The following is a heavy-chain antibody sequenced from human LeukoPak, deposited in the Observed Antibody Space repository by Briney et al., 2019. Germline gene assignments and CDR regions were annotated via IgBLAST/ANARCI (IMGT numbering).Heavy chain of an antibody. J-gene: IGHJ4*02. CDR3: ARDVRRAARYYFDY. V-gene: IGHV3-53*05. D-gene: IGHD6-25*01. CDR1: GFTVSSNY. CDR2: IYSGGST. Sequence: PGGSLRLSCAASGFTVSSNYMSWVRQAPGKGLEWVSVIYSGGSTYYADSVKGRFTISRDNSKNTLYLQMNSLRTEDTAVYYCARDVRRAARYYFDYWGQGTLVTVSS.